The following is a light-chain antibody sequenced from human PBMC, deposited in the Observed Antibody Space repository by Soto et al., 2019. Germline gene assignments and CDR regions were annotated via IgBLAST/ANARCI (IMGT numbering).Light chain of an antibody. CDR1: SSDIGNYNL. Sequence: QSVLTQPASVSGSPGQSITMSCTGTSSDIGNYNLVSWYQQHPDKAPKLMIYEGSKRPSGASNRFSGSKSGNTASLTLSGLQAEDEADYYCCSYASGSTWVFGGGTKLTVL. CDR2: EGS. V-gene: IGLV2-23*01. CDR3: CSYASGSTWV. J-gene: IGLJ2*01.